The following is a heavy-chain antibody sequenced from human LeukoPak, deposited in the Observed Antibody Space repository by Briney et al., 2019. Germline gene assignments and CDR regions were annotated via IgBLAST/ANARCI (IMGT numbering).Heavy chain of an antibody. V-gene: IGHV1-2*02. CDR2: INPNSGGT. Sequence: ASVKVSCKTSRYTFTCYYMHWVRHAPGQGLEWMGWINPNSGGTNYAQNFHGRVTMTRDTSITTAYMELSSLTSDDTAVYFCARSAEHCNNGVCFTDYYMDVWGKGTTVTVSS. CDR3: ARSAEHCNNGVCFTDYYMDV. CDR1: RYTFTCYY. D-gene: IGHD2-8*01. J-gene: IGHJ6*03.